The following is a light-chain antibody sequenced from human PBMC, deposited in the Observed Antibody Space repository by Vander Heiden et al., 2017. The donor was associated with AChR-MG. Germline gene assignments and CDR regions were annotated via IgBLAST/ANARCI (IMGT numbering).Light chain of an antibody. V-gene: IGKV3-20*01. CDR1: QSVVKNF. CDR3: QQYGILPLT. CDR2: GAF. Sequence: DTVLTPPPAPLSLSPGERATLSCRASQSVVKNFLAWYQQKPGQAPRLLMYGAFSRATGIPDRFSGSGSGTDFTLTISRLEAEDFAVYYCQQYGILPLTFGGGTKVEIK. J-gene: IGKJ4*01.